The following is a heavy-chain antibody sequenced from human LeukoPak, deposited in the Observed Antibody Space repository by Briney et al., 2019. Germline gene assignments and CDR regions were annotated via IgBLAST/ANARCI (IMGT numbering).Heavy chain of an antibody. CDR2: INTNSGGT. Sequence: ASVTVSCKASGYTFTGYYMHWARQAPGQGLEWMGRINTNSGGTNYAQKFQGRVTMTRDTSISTAYMELSRLRSDDTAVYYCARGLGWYVYWFDPWGQGTLVTVSS. D-gene: IGHD6-19*01. CDR3: ARGLGWYVYWFDP. J-gene: IGHJ5*02. V-gene: IGHV1-2*06. CDR1: GYTFTGYY.